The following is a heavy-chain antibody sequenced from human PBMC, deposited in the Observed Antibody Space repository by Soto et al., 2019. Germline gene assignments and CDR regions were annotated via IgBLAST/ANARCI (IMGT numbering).Heavy chain of an antibody. CDR3: ARGIFGAGTANDY. V-gene: IGHV3-74*01. J-gene: IGHJ4*02. D-gene: IGHD3-3*01. CDR1: GFTFSGSW. Sequence: EVQLVESGGGLVQPGGSLRLSCAASGFTFSGSWMHWVRQAPGKELVWVSRINGDGSGTRYADFVKGRFTISRDDAKNTLFLQMNGLRAEDTAVYYCARGIFGAGTANDYWGQGTLVTVSS. CDR2: INGDGSGT.